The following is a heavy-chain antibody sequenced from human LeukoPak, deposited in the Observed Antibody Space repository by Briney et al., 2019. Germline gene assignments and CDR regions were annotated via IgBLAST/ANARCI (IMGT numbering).Heavy chain of an antibody. J-gene: IGHJ3*02. CDR1: GGSISSYY. CDR2: IYYSGST. Sequence: SETLSLTCIVSGGSISSYYWSWIRQPPGKGLEWIGYIYYSGSTNYNPSLKSRVTISVDTSKNQFSLKLSSVTAADTAVYYCARMGTYYDFWSGYGGSFDIWGQGTMVTVSS. D-gene: IGHD3-3*01. CDR3: ARMGTYYDFWSGYGGSFDI. V-gene: IGHV4-59*01.